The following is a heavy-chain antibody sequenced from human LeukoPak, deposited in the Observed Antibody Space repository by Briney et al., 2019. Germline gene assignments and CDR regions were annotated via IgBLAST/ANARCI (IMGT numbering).Heavy chain of an antibody. J-gene: IGHJ5*02. Sequence: PSETLSLTCTVSGGSISSYYWSWLRQPPGKGLEWIGYISYSGSTNFNPSLKSRVTISVDTPKNQFSLKLSSVTAADTAVYYCARAHSSGWPHMFDPWGQGTWSPSPQ. D-gene: IGHD6-19*01. CDR3: ARAHSSGWPHMFDP. CDR1: GGSISSYY. V-gene: IGHV4-59*01. CDR2: ISYSGST.